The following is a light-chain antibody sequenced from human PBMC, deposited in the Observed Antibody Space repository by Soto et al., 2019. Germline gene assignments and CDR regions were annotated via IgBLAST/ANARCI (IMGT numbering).Light chain of an antibody. CDR2: GAS. CDR3: HQYGSSPQT. CDR1: QSVSSSY. Sequence: TVLTQSSGTLSLPPGERATLSCRASQSVSSSYLAWYQQKPGQAPRLLIYGASSRATGIPDRFTGSGSGTDFTLTISRLEPEDFAVFYCHQYGSSPQTFGQGTKVDIK. J-gene: IGKJ1*01. V-gene: IGKV3-20*01.